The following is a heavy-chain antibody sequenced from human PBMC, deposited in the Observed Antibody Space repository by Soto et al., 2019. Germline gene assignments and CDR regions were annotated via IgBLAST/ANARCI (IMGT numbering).Heavy chain of an antibody. D-gene: IGHD3-10*01. Sequence: QVQLVESGGGVVQPGRSLRLSCAASGFTFSSYAMHWVRQAPGKGLEWVAVISYDGSNKYYADSVKGRFTISRDNSKNPLYLQMNSLRAEETAVYYCARDLIGYYGSGSYLDYWGQGTMVTVSS. CDR2: ISYDGSNK. CDR1: GFTFSSYA. J-gene: IGHJ4*02. V-gene: IGHV3-30-3*01. CDR3: ARDLIGYYGSGSYLDY.